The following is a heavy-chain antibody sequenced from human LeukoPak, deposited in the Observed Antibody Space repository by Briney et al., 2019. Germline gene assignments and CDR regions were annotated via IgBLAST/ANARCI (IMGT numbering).Heavy chain of an antibody. CDR3: ARHSAGIVVAGK. CDR1: GYSFTSYW. J-gene: IGHJ4*02. V-gene: IGHV5-10-1*04. D-gene: IGHD6-19*01. Sequence: GESLKISCKGPGYSFTSYWISWVRQMPGKGLEWMGRIDPSYSYTNFSPSFQGQVTISADKSISTVYLQWSSLKASDTAMYYCARHSAGIVVAGKWGQGTLVSVST. CDR2: IDPSYSYT.